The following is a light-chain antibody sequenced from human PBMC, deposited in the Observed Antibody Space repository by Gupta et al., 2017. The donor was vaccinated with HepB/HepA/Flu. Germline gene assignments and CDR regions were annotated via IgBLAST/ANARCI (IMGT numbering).Light chain of an antibody. CDR1: SSDVGGYND. J-gene: IGLJ1*01. V-gene: IGLV2-11*01. CDR2: DVS. Sequence: SVTISCTGTSSDVGGYNDVSWYQQHPGKDPKIMIYDVSKRPSGVPDRFSGSKSGNTASLTISGLQAEDEADYYCWSYASSYTDVFGTGTKVTVL. CDR3: WSYASSYTDV.